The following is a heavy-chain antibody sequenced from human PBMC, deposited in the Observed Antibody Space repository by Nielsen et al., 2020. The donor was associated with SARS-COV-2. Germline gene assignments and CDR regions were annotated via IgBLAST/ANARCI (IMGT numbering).Heavy chain of an antibody. D-gene: IGHD2-21*01. CDR3: ASHMGDYYYGMDV. V-gene: IGHV3-9*01. Sequence: GGSLRLSCAASGFTFDDYAMHWVRQAPGKGLEWVSGISWNSGSIGYADSVKGRFTISRDNAKNSLYLQMNSLRAEDTALYYCASHMGDYYYGMDVWGQGTTVTVSS. CDR1: GFTFDDYA. CDR2: ISWNSGSI. J-gene: IGHJ6*02.